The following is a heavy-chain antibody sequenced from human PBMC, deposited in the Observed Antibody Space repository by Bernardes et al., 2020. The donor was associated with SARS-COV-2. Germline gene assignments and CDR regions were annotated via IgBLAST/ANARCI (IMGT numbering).Heavy chain of an antibody. CDR2: IYPGDSEI. J-gene: IGHJ4*02. Sequence: GESLKISCKASGYSFISYWIGWVRQMPGKGLEWMGIIYPGDSEIRYSPSFQGQVTISADKSISTAYLQWSSLKASDTAIYYCARRVGLTGVDSWGQGTLVTVSS. D-gene: IGHD7-27*01. CDR3: ARRVGLTGVDS. V-gene: IGHV5-51*01. CDR1: GYSFISYW.